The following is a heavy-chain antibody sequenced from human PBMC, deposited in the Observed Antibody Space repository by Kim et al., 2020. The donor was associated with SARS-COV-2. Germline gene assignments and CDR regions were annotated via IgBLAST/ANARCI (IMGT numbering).Heavy chain of an antibody. CDR3: AKEDQGGFDY. J-gene: IGHJ4*02. D-gene: IGHD3-16*01. Sequence: NKYYADSVKGRFTISRDNSKNTLYLQMNSLRAEDTAVYYCAKEDQGGFDYWGQGTLVTVSS. V-gene: IGHV3-33*06. CDR2: NK.